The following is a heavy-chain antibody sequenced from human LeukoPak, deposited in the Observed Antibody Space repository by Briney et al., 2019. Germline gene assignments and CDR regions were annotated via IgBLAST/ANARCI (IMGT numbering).Heavy chain of an antibody. CDR3: ASIAVAGYFDY. CDR2: INPSGGST. J-gene: IGHJ4*02. V-gene: IGHV1-46*01. D-gene: IGHD6-19*01. CDR1: GNTFTSYY. Sequence: EASVKVSCKASGNTFTSYYMHWVRQAPGQGLEWMGIINPSGGSTSYAQKFQGRVTMTRDTSTSTVYMELSSLRSEDTAVYYCASIAVAGYFDYWGQGTLVTVSS.